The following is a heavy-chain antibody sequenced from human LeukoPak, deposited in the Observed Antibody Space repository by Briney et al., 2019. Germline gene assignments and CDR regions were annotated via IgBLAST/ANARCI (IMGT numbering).Heavy chain of an antibody. CDR1: GYSFATYG. Sequence: GASVKVSCKPSGYSFATYGFCWVRQAPGDGLEWMGWISANTGKTSYAQKFQDRVTMTTDTSTTTAYMELRSLRLDDTAVYFCAKVAGDRMDYWGQGTLVTVSS. J-gene: IGHJ4*02. CDR2: ISANTGKT. V-gene: IGHV1-18*01. D-gene: IGHD6-13*01. CDR3: AKVAGDRMDY.